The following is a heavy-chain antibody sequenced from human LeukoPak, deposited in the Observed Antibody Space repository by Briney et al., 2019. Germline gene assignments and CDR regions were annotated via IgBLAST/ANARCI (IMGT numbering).Heavy chain of an antibody. D-gene: IGHD3-10*01. CDR1: GFTFSSYA. Sequence: GGSLRLSCAASGFTFSSYAMHWVRQAPGKGLEWVAVISYDGSNKYYADSVKGRFTISRDNAKNTLYLQMNSLRAEDTAVYYCAKGRSGRHIITEWGQGALVTVSA. J-gene: IGHJ1*01. V-gene: IGHV3-30-3*01. CDR3: AKGRSGRHIITE. CDR2: ISYDGSNK.